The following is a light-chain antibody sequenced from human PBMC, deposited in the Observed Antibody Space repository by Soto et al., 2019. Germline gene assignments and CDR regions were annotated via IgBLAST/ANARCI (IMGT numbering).Light chain of an antibody. CDR3: CSYTRTSNHYF. V-gene: IGLV2-14*01. CDR1: SSDIGGYDY. CDR2: EVR. Sequence: QSALTQPASVSGPPGQPITISCTGTSSDIGGYDYVSWYQQRPGKAPKLMIYEVRYRPSGVSNRFSGSKSGNTASLTISGLQAEDEAVYYCCSYTRTSNHYFFGSGTKVTVL. J-gene: IGLJ1*01.